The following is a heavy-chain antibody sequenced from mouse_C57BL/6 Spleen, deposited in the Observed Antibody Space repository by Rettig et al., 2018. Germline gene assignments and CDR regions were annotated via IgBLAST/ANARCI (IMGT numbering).Heavy chain of an antibody. CDR2: IDPSDSYT. V-gene: IGHV1-50*01. CDR1: GYTFTSYW. Sequence: QVQLQQPGAELVKPGASVKLSCKASGYTFTSYWMQWVKQRPGQGLEWIGEIDPSDSYTNYNQKFKGKATLTVDTSSSTAYMQLSSLTSEDSAVYYCARSVDSSGPAEYAMDYWGQGTSVTVSS. CDR3: ARSVDSSGPAEYAMDY. J-gene: IGHJ4*01. D-gene: IGHD3-2*02.